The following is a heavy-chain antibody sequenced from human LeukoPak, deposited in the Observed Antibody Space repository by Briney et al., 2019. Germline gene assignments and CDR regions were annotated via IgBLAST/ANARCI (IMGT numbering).Heavy chain of an antibody. CDR2: ISSNGGDT. D-gene: IGHD5-24*01. J-gene: IGHJ4*02. CDR3: ARAAIEMATVVRCLDY. CDR1: GFTFSSYA. Sequence: GGSLRLSCAASGFTFSSYAMHWVRQAPGKGLEYVSAISSNGGDTYYSSSVKGRFTISRDNSKNTLYLQMGSLRAEDMAVYYCARAAIEMATVVRCLDYWGQGTLVSVSS. V-gene: IGHV3-64*01.